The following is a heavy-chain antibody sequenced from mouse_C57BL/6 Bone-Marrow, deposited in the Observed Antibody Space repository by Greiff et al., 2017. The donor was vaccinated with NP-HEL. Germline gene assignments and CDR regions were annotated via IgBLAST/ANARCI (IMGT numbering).Heavy chain of an antibody. J-gene: IGHJ2*01. CDR1: GFTFSSYG. CDR2: ISSGGSYT. V-gene: IGHV5-6*01. CDR3: ARRGDYYDDY. Sequence: EVQVVESGGDLVKPGGSLKLSCAASGFTFSSYGMSWVRQTPDKRLEWVATISSGGSYTYYLDSVKGRFTISRDNAKNTLYLQMSSLKSEDTAMYYCARRGDYYDDYWGQGTTLTVSS. D-gene: IGHD2-4*01.